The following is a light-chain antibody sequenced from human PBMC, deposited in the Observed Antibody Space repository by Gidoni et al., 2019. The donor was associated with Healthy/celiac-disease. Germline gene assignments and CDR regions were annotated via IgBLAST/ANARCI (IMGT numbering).Light chain of an antibody. J-gene: IGKJ2*01. Sequence: IQMNQSPSSLSASVGDRVTITFRASQSISSYLNWYQQKPGKAPKLLIYAASSLQSGVPSRFSGSGSGTDFTLTISSLQPEDFATYYCQQSYSTPLYTFGQGTKLEIK. CDR3: QQSYSTPLYT. CDR2: AAS. CDR1: QSISSY. V-gene: IGKV1-39*01.